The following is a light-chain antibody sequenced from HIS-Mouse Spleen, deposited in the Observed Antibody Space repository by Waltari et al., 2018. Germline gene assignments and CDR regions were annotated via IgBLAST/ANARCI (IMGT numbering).Light chain of an antibody. CDR1: CSNLGSNT. CDR3: AAWDDSLNGVV. CDR2: SNN. Sequence: QAVLTQPPPASRTPGQSVTFRCSGICSNLGSNTATWYQQPPGTAPKLLILSNNQRPSWVPDRFSGSKSGTSASLAISGLQSEDEADYYCAAWDDSLNGVVFGGGTKLTVL. V-gene: IGLV1-44*01. J-gene: IGLJ2*01.